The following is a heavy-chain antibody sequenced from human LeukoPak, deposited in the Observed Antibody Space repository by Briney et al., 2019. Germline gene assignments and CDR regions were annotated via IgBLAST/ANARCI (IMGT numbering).Heavy chain of an antibody. V-gene: IGHV3-23*01. D-gene: IGHD2-2*01. CDR1: GGSFSGYY. J-gene: IGHJ4*02. CDR3: AREGGDIYCSSTSCLFDY. Sequence: PSETLSLTCAVYGGSFSGYYWSWIRQPPGKGLEWVSAIGGSGGTTYYADPVKGRFTISRDNSKDTLYLQMNSLRAEDTAVYYCAREGGDIYCSSTSCLFDYWGQGTLVTVSS. CDR2: IGGSGGTT.